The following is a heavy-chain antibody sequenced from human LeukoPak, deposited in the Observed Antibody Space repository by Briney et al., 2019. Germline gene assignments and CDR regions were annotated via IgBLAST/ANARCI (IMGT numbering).Heavy chain of an antibody. CDR2: ISGSGGST. J-gene: IGHJ4*02. D-gene: IGHD4-17*01. Sequence: GGSLRLSCAASGFTFSSYAMSWVRQAPGKGLEWVSAISGSGGSTYYADSVKGRFSISRDNSKNTLYLQMNSLGAEDTAVYYCAKSPHYGDYYFDYWGQGTLVTVSS. CDR3: AKSPHYGDYYFDY. V-gene: IGHV3-23*01. CDR1: GFTFSSYA.